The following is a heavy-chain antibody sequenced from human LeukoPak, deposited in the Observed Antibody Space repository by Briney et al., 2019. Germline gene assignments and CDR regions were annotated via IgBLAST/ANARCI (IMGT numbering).Heavy chain of an antibody. V-gene: IGHV1-69*13. Sequence: SVKVSCKASGGTFSSYAISWVRQAPGQGLEWMGGIIPIFGTANYAQKFQGRVTITADESASTAYMELSSLRSEDTAVYYCARSGYYDSSGYLHAFDIWGQGTMVTVSS. CDR3: ARSGYYDSSGYLHAFDI. D-gene: IGHD3-22*01. CDR2: IIPIFGTA. CDR1: GGTFSSYA. J-gene: IGHJ3*02.